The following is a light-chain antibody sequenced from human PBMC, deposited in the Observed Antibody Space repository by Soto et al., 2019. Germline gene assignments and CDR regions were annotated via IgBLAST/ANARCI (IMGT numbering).Light chain of an antibody. J-gene: IGKJ1*01. V-gene: IGKV1-5*01. CDR3: QQYNSYST. CDR1: QSISSW. CDR2: DAS. Sequence: DIPETQPPSNPFASVRKKITITCRASQSISSWLAWYQQKPGKAPKLLIYDASSLESGVPSRFSGSGSGTEFTLTISSLQLDDFATYYCQQYNSYSTFGQGTKVDIK.